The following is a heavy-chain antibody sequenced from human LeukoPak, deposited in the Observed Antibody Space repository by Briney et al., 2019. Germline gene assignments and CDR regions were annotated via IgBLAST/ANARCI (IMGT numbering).Heavy chain of an antibody. CDR2: INHSGST. D-gene: IGHD2-15*01. CDR3: ARGLGGYCSGGSCYSSRVIDY. Sequence: SETLSLTCAVYGGSFRGYYWSWIRQPPGKGLEWIGEINHSGSTNYNPSLKSRVTISVDTSKNQFSLKLSSVTAADTAVYYCARGLGGYCSGGSCYSSRVIDYWGQGTLVTVSS. CDR1: GGSFRGYY. J-gene: IGHJ4*02. V-gene: IGHV4-34*01.